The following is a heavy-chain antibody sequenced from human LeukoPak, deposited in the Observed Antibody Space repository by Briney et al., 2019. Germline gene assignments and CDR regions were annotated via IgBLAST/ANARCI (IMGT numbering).Heavy chain of an antibody. CDR3: ARALYDSSGYYFHY. V-gene: IGHV4-61*01. Sequence: SETLSLTCTVSGGSVSSGSYYWSWIRQPPGKGLEWIGYIYYSGSTNYNPSLKSRVTISVDTSKNQFSLKLSSVTAADTAMYYCARALYDSSGYYFHYWGQGTLVTVSS. CDR1: GGSVSSGSYY. D-gene: IGHD3-22*01. J-gene: IGHJ4*02. CDR2: IYYSGST.